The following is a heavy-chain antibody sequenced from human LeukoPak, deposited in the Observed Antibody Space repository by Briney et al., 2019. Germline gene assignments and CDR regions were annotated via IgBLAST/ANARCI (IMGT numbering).Heavy chain of an antibody. CDR3: ARVVGGYCSGGSCYYDAFDI. CDR1: GGSISSYY. J-gene: IGHJ3*02. CDR2: IYYSGST. D-gene: IGHD2-15*01. V-gene: IGHV4-59*01. Sequence: SETLSLTCTVSGGSISSYYWSWIRQPPGEGLEWIVYIYYSGSTNYNPSLKSRVTISVDTSKNQFSLKLSSVTAADTAVYYCARVVGGYCSGGSCYYDAFDIWGQGTMVTVSS.